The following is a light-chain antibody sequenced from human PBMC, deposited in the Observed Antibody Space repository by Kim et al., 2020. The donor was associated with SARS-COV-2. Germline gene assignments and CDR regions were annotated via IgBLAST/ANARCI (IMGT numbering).Light chain of an antibody. V-gene: IGKV1-9*01. CDR1: KGIISY. CDR2: DAS. Sequence: AAGAVRVTITCRAGKGIISYLAWYHQKPGKAPKLLINDASTLQGGVPSRFSSSGYGTDFTLTSSSRQPEDFATYYCQQANSYPFTFGPGTKVDIK. J-gene: IGKJ3*01. CDR3: QQANSYPFT.